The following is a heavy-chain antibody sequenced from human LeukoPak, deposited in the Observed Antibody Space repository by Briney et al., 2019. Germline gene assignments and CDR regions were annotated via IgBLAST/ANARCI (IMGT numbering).Heavy chain of an antibody. CDR1: GFSVSSTY. D-gene: IGHD6-19*01. CDR2: IYSGGST. J-gene: IGHJ4*02. Sequence: GGSLRLFCEASGFSVSSTYMSWVRQAPGKGLEWVSVIYSGGSTYYADSVKGRFTISRDNSKNTLYLQMNSLRAEDTAVYYCATSIAVAGTDYWGQGTLVTVSS. V-gene: IGHV3-66*01. CDR3: ATSIAVAGTDY.